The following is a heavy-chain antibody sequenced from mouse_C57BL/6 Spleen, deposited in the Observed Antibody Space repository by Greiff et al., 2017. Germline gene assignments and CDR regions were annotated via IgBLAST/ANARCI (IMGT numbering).Heavy chain of an antibody. J-gene: IGHJ3*01. V-gene: IGHV5-4*01. CDR2: ISDGGSYT. D-gene: IGHD2-4*01. CDR3: ARENDYDEGWFAY. CDR1: GFTFSSYA. Sequence: DVKLVESGGGLVKPGGSLKLSCAASGFTFSSYAMSWVRQTPEKRLEWVATISDGGSYTYYPDNVKGRFTISRDNAKNNLYLQMSHLKSEDTAMYYCARENDYDEGWFAYWGQGTLVTVSA.